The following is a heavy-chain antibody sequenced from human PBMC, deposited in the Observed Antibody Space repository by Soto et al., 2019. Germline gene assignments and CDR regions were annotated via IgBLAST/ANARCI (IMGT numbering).Heavy chain of an antibody. CDR3: VKDPLLGSTSYSFDP. CDR1: GFTFSSDA. J-gene: IGHJ5*02. Sequence: PGGSLRLSCSASGFTFSSDAMHWVRQAPGKGLEYVSAISSNGGSTYYADSVKGRFTISRDNSKNTLYLQMSSLRAEDTAVYYCVKDPLLGSTSYSFDPWGQGTLVTVSS. V-gene: IGHV3-64D*08. D-gene: IGHD2-2*01. CDR2: ISSNGGST.